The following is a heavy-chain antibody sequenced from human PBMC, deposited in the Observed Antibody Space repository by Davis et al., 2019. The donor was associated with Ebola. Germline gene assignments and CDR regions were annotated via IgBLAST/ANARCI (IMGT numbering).Heavy chain of an antibody. CDR1: GYTFTSYD. D-gene: IGHD2-2*02. V-gene: IGHV1-8*01. J-gene: IGHJ6*02. CDR3: ARANLPAAILSGMDV. CDR2: MNPNSGNT. Sequence: SVKVSCKASGYTFTSYDLNWVRQATGQGLEWMGWMNPNSGNTGYAQKFQGRVTITRNTSISTAYMELSSLRSEDTAVYYCARANLPAAILSGMDVWGQGTTVTVSS.